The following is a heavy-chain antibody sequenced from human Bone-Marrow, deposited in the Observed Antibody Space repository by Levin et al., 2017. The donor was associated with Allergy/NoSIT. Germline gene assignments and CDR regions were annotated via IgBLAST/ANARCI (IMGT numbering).Heavy chain of an antibody. CDR2: ISYTASV. V-gene: IGHV4-59*01. Sequence: PSETLSLNCTVSGGSIRGYYWSWIRQPPGKGLEWVGFISYTASVTYNPSLKSRVTISLDTSKNQFSLRLRSVSAADTAVYYCARTFDYYDGRTYDTYFALWGRGTLVTVSS. D-gene: IGHD3-22*01. CDR1: GGSIRGYY. CDR3: ARTFDYYDGRTYDTYFAL. J-gene: IGHJ2*01.